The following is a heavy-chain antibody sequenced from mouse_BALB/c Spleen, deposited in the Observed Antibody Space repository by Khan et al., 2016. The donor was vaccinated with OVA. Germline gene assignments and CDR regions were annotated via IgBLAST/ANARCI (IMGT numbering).Heavy chain of an antibody. CDR2: ISYSGGT. Sequence: VQLQQSGPGLMKPSQSLSLTCTVTGYSITSGYAWNWIRQFPGNKLEWMGYISYSGGTSYNPSLKSRISITRDTSKNQFFLQLNSVTTEDTATYYCARGNYYGYYFDYWGQGTPLTVSS. V-gene: IGHV3-2*02. CDR3: ARGNYYGYYFDY. J-gene: IGHJ2*01. CDR1: GYSITSGYA. D-gene: IGHD1-1*01.